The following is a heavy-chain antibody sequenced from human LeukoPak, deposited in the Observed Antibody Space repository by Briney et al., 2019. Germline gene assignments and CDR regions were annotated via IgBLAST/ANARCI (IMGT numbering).Heavy chain of an antibody. J-gene: IGHJ4*02. CDR3: ASGGYSYGLDY. CDR2: IYHNGNT. D-gene: IGHD5-18*01. Sequence: SETLSLTCAVSGGSISSGGYSWSWIRQPPGKGLEWIGYIYHNGNTYYSPSLKSRVTISVDRSKNQLSLKLSSVTAADTAMYYCASGGYSYGLDYWGQGTLVTVSS. CDR1: GGSISSGGYS. V-gene: IGHV4-30-2*01.